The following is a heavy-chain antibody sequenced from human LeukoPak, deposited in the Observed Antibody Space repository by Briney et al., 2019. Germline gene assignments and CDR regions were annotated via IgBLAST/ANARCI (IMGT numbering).Heavy chain of an antibody. J-gene: IGHJ4*02. CDR2: IWYNESNK. Sequence: GGSLRLSCAASGFIFSSYGMHWVRQTPGKGLEWVAVIWYNESNKDYVDSVKGRFTISRDNSRNTLYLHMNSLRAEDTAVYYCAKDQGYRQLVRHYFDSWGQGTLVTVSS. CDR1: GFIFSSYG. D-gene: IGHD6-6*01. CDR3: AKDQGYRQLVRHYFDS. V-gene: IGHV3-33*06.